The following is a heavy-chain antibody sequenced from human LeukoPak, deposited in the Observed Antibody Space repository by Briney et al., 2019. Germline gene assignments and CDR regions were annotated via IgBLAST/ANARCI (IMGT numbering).Heavy chain of an antibody. CDR1: GYSFTSYW. V-gene: IGHV5-51*01. CDR3: ARPPLGYCSSTSFSYHS. Sequence: GESLKISCKGSGYSFTSYWIGWVRQMPGKGLEWMGIIYPGDSDTRYSPSFQGQVTISADKSISTAYLQWSSLKASDAAMYYYARPPLGYCSSTSFSYHSWGKGTMVTVSS. D-gene: IGHD2-2*01. CDR2: IYPGDSDT. J-gene: IGHJ3*01.